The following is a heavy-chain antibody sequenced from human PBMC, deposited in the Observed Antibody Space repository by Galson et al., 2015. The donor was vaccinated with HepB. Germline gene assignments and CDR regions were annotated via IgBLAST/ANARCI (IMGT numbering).Heavy chain of an antibody. CDR2: IWYDGSIE. J-gene: IGHJ4*02. Sequence: SLRLSCAASGFTFSSYGMYWARQAPGKGLEWVAVIWYDGSIEYYRDSVRGRFTVSRDNSRNTLYLQMSSLRAEDTAVYYCARDLGFGLDYWGQGALVTVSS. V-gene: IGHV3-33*01. CDR3: ARDLGFGLDY. CDR1: GFTFSSYG. D-gene: IGHD3-16*01.